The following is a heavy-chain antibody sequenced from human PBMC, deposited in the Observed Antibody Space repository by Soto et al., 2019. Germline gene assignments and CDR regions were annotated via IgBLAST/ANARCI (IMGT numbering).Heavy chain of an antibody. V-gene: IGHV4-34*01. J-gene: IGHJ6*03. D-gene: IGHD6-13*01. CDR2: INHSGST. CDR3: ARGGKLYYYYYMDV. CDR1: GGSFSGYY. Sequence: SETLSLTCAVYGGSFSGYYWSWIRQPPGKGLEWIGEINHSGSTNYSPSLKSRVTISVDTSKNQFSLKLSSVTAADTAVYYCARGGKLYYYYYMDVWGKGTTVTVSS.